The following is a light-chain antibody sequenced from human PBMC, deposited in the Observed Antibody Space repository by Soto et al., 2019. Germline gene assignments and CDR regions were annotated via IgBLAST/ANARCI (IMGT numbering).Light chain of an antibody. V-gene: IGKV3-20*01. CDR1: QSVTKS. J-gene: IGKJ5*01. Sequence: EIVLTQSPGTLSLSPGERATLSCRASQSVTKSLAWYQQKPGQAPRLLIYGASSRATGIPDRFSGSGSGTDFTLTISRLEPEDFAVYYCQQYGSSPRITFGQGTRLEIK. CDR2: GAS. CDR3: QQYGSSPRIT.